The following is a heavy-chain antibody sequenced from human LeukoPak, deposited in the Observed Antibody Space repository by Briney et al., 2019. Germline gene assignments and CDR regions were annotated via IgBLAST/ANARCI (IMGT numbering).Heavy chain of an antibody. Sequence: GASVKVSCKASGYTFTGYYMHWVRQAPGQGLEWMGWINPNSGGTTYAQKFQGRVTMTRDTSISTAYMELSRLRSDDTAVYYCARGLPRRLYAFDIWGQGTMVTVSS. CDR3: ARGLPRRLYAFDI. J-gene: IGHJ3*02. CDR2: INPNSGGT. V-gene: IGHV1-2*02. CDR1: GYTFTGYY. D-gene: IGHD3-16*01.